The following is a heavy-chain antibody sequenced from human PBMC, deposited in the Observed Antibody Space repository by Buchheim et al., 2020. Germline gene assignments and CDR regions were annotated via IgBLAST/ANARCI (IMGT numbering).Heavy chain of an antibody. V-gene: IGHV6-1*01. J-gene: IGHJ4*02. CDR3: AGGTFSLGIDS. CDR2: TYYRSKWYN. Sequence: VQLQQSGPELVKPSQTLSLTCAISGDSVSSNSGAWSWIRYSPSRGLEWLGRTYYRSKWYNNYAVSVRSRITINPDTPKNQISLQLNSVTPEDTAVYYCAGGTFSLGIDSWGQGTL. D-gene: IGHD3-16*01. CDR1: GDSVSSNSGA.